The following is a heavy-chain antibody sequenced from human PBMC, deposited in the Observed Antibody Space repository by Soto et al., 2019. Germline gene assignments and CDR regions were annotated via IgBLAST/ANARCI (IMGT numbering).Heavy chain of an antibody. Sequence: QVHLVESGGGVVQPGRSLRLSCAASGFSFSTYGMHWVRQAPGKGLEWVAFITNDGSNKYYADSVKGRFTISRDTSKNTLYLQMNTLRAEDTAVYYRAKGFGNYWAFDYWGQGNLVTVSS. V-gene: IGHV3-30*18. J-gene: IGHJ4*02. D-gene: IGHD1-26*01. CDR2: ITNDGSNK. CDR3: AKGFGNYWAFDY. CDR1: GFSFSTYG.